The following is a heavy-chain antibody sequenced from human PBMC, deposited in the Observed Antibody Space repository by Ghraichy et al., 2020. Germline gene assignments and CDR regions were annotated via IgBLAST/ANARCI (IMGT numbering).Heavy chain of an antibody. Sequence: GGSLRLSCAASGFTFSKAWMNWVRQAPGKGLEWVGRLKTKTDGGTTYYAAPVKGRFTISRDDSKNTLYLQMNSLKTEDTAVYYCTTDSNPVWGNYRYGTWGQGTLVTVSS. CDR2: LKTKTDGGTT. D-gene: IGHD3-16*02. V-gene: IGHV3-15*07. J-gene: IGHJ5*02. CDR3: TTDSNPVWGNYRYGT. CDR1: GFTFSKAW.